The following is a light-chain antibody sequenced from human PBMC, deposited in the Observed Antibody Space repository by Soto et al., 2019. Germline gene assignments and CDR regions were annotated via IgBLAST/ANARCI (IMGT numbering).Light chain of an antibody. CDR1: QTVSSNY. Sequence: ENVLTQSPDILSLSPGEGATLSCRASQTVSSNYLAWYQHRPGQAPKLIIHGASYTAPGIPDRFSGSGSGADFTLTISRLEPEDFAVYFCQHYGNSLWTFGQGTKVDIK. J-gene: IGKJ1*01. CDR2: GAS. V-gene: IGKV3-20*01. CDR3: QHYGNSLWT.